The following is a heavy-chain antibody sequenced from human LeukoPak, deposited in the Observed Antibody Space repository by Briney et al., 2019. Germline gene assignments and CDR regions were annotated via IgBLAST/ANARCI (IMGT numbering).Heavy chain of an antibody. CDR2: ISGSGGST. D-gene: IGHD7-27*01. V-gene: IGHV3-23*01. CDR1: GFTFSSYA. J-gene: IGHJ5*02. CDR3: AKYGSLGSPNWFDP. Sequence: PGGSLRLSCAASGFTFSSYAMGWVRQAPGKGLEWVSSISGSGGSTYYADSVKGRFTISRDNSKNTLYLQMNGLRAEDTAVYYCAKYGSLGSPNWFDPWGQGTLVTVSS.